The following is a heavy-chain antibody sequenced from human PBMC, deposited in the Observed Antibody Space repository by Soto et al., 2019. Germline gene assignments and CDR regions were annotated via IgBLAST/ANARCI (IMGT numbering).Heavy chain of an antibody. CDR2: IYHSGST. D-gene: IGHD3-10*01. CDR3: ATTTMVRGVMNYYYGMDV. V-gene: IGHV4-30-2*01. Sequence: QLQLQESGSGLVKPSQTLSLTCAVSGGSISSGGYSWSWIRQPPGKGLEWIGYIYHSGSTYYNPSLQSRDTISVDRSKNQFSLKLSSVTAADTAVYYCATTTMVRGVMNYYYGMDVWGQGTTVTVSS. J-gene: IGHJ6*02. CDR1: GGSISSGGYS.